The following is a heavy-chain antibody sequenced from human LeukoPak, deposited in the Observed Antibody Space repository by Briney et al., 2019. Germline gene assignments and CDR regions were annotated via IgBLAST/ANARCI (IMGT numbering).Heavy chain of an antibody. D-gene: IGHD3-9*01. CDR3: ARRRLRYFDWLEGDYYYYYMDV. J-gene: IGHJ6*03. CDR1: GGSFSGYY. V-gene: IGHV4-34*01. Sequence: PSETLSLTCAVYGGSFSGYYWSWIRQPPGKGLEWIGEINHSGSTNYNPSLKGRVTISVDTSKNQFSLKLSSVTAADTAVYYCARRRLRYFDWLEGDYYYYYMDVWGKGTTVTISS. CDR2: INHSGST.